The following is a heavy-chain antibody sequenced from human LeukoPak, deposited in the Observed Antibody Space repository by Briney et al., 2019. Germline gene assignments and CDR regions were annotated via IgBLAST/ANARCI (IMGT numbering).Heavy chain of an antibody. CDR2: INPSGGST. CDR3: ARDQNRDTAMVTGIDDY. J-gene: IGHJ4*02. V-gene: IGHV1-46*01. D-gene: IGHD5-18*01. CDR1: GYTFTSYY. Sequence: ASVKVSCKASGYTFTSYYMHWVRQAPGQGLEWMGIINPSGGSTSYAQKFQGRVTMTRDTSTSTVYMELSSLRSEDTAMYYCARDQNRDTAMVTGIDDYWGQGTLVTVSS.